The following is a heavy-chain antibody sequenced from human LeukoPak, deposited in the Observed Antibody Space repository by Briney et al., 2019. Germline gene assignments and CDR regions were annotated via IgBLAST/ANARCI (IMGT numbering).Heavy chain of an antibody. CDR3: AKDHSSCYDSSGYFDY. CDR2: ISGSGGST. D-gene: IGHD3-22*01. V-gene: IGHV3-23*01. J-gene: IGHJ4*02. Sequence: GGSLRLSCAASGFTFSSYAMSWVRQAPGKGLEWVSAISGSGGSTYYADSVKGRFTISRDNSKNTLYLQMNSLRAEDTAVYYCAKDHSSCYDSSGYFDYWGQGTLVTVSS. CDR1: GFTFSSYA.